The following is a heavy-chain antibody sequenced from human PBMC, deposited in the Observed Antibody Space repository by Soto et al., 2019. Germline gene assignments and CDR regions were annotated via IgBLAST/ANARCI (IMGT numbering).Heavy chain of an antibody. Sequence: GASVKVSCKASGYTVTSYGISWVRQAPGQGLEWMGWISAYNGNTNYAQKLQGRVTMTTDTSTSTAYMELRSLRSDDTAVYYCARDGETAAGSGVFDYWGQGTLVTVSS. V-gene: IGHV1-18*01. CDR1: GYTVTSYG. D-gene: IGHD6-13*01. CDR2: ISAYNGNT. CDR3: ARDGETAAGSGVFDY. J-gene: IGHJ4*02.